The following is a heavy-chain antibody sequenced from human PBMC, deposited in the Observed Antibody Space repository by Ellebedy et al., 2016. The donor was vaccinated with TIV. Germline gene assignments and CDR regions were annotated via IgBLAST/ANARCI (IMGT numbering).Heavy chain of an antibody. V-gene: IGHV1-2*02. J-gene: IGHJ2*01. CDR2: INPNNGGT. Sequence: AASVKVSCKASGYTFTGYHMHWVRQAPGQGLEWMGWINPNNGGTYSAQRFQGRVTMTRDTSTSTAYMELSRLRSDDTAMYFCARDPSWWYFDLWGRGTLVTVSS. CDR1: GYTFTGYH. CDR3: ARDPSWWYFDL.